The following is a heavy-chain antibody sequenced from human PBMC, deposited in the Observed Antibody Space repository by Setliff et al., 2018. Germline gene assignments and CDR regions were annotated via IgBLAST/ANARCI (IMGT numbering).Heavy chain of an antibody. D-gene: IGHD3-22*01. CDR1: GYSISSGYY. Sequence: PSETLSLTCTVSGYSISSGYYWGWIRQPPGKGLEWIGSIYHSGSTYYNPSLKSRVTISVDTSKNQFSLKLSSVTAADTAVYYCAGGLYYHDSSGYPWYFDYWGQGTLVTVSS. CDR3: AGGLYYHDSSGYPWYFDY. V-gene: IGHV4-38-2*02. J-gene: IGHJ4*02. CDR2: IYHSGST.